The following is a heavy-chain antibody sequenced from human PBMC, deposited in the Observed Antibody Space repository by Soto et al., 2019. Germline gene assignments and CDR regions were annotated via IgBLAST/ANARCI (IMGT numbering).Heavy chain of an antibody. CDR2: INPNSGGT. CDR1: GYTFTGYY. Sequence: ASVKVSCKASGYTFTGYYMHWVRQAPGQGLEWMGWINPNSGGTNYAQKFQGWVTMTRDTSISTAYMELRRLRSDGTGVYYYARGYGTGVQRRYYFDYWGQGTLVTVSS. J-gene: IGHJ4*02. CDR3: ARGYGTGVQRRYYFDY. D-gene: IGHD7-27*01. V-gene: IGHV1-2*04.